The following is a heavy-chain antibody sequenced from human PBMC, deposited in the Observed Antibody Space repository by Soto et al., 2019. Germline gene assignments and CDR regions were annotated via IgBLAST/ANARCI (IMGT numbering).Heavy chain of an antibody. J-gene: IGHJ4*02. D-gene: IGHD4-17*01. CDR3: ARDHGDFYFDY. Sequence: SETLSLTCTVSGGSISSYYWSWIRQPPGKGLEWIGYIFHTGSTNYNPSLKSRVTISVDTSQNQFSLQLSSVTAADTAVYHCARDHGDFYFDYWGQGIPVTVSS. V-gene: IGHV4-59*12. CDR1: GGSISSYY. CDR2: IFHTGST.